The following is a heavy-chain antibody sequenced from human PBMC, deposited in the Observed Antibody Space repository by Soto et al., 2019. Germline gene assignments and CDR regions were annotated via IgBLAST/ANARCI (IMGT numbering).Heavy chain of an antibody. CDR2: VYNNGQT. Sequence: SETLSLTCTVAGGSMTRSGYYWGWIRQPPGNELQYIGSVYNNGQTYYNPSLTSPVTISIDTSKNQFSLSLRSVTAADTAVYYCARGGTYYYDSSGYLPFDYWGQGTLVTVSS. V-gene: IGHV4-39*01. CDR1: GGSMTRSGYY. CDR3: ARGGTYYYDSSGYLPFDY. D-gene: IGHD3-22*01. J-gene: IGHJ4*02.